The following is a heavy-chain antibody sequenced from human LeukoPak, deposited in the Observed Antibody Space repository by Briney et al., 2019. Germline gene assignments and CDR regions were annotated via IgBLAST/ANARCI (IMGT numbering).Heavy chain of an antibody. Sequence: GGSLRLSCAASGFTFSSYWMSWVRQAPGKGLEWVANIKQDGSEKYYVDSVKGRFTISRDNAKNSLYLQMNSLRAEDTAVYYCARGRGYRSSTSCYFFGFDYWGQGTLVTVSS. CDR1: GFTFSSYW. V-gene: IGHV3-7*03. CDR2: IKQDGSEK. CDR3: ARGRGYRSSTSCYFFGFDY. D-gene: IGHD2-2*01. J-gene: IGHJ4*02.